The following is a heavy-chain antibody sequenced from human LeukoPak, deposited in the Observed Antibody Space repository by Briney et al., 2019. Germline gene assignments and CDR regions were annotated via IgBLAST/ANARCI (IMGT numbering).Heavy chain of an antibody. D-gene: IGHD6-19*01. CDR2: ISYDGTKK. CDR1: GFTFNTYG. J-gene: IGHJ6*03. V-gene: IGHV3-30*03. Sequence: GGSLRLSCAVSGFTFNTYGIHWVRQTPGKGLEWVALISYDGTKKYYTDSVKGRFTISRDNSKNTLYLQMDSLRTEDTAVYYCASASSGRSYYYYYMDVWGKGTTVTISS. CDR3: ASASSGRSYYYYYMDV.